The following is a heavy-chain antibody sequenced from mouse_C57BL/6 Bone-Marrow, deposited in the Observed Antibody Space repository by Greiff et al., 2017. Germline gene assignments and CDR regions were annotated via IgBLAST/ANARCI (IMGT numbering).Heavy chain of an antibody. CDR2: IYPRSGNT. CDR3: ARYGESNYEDAMDY. Sequence: QVQLQQSGAELARPGASVKLSCKASGYTFTSYGISWVKQRTGQGLEWIGEIYPRSGNTYYNEKFKGKATLTADKSSSTAYMELRSLTSEDSAVYFCARYGESNYEDAMDYWGQGTSVTVSS. J-gene: IGHJ4*01. D-gene: IGHD2-5*01. V-gene: IGHV1-81*01. CDR1: GYTFTSYG.